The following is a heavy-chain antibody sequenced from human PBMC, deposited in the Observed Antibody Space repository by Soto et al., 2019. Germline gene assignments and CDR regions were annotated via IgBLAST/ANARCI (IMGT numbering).Heavy chain of an antibody. CDR2: ISDSGSVT. J-gene: IGHJ3*02. D-gene: IGHD2-15*01. CDR3: ARCLLGVGDPFDI. Sequence: QVQLVDSGGGLVKPGGSPRLSCAASGFTFSNYYMTWIRQAPGKGLEWISYISDSGSVTYYADSVQGRFSISRDNAKNSLFLEMNDLRVDDTAVYYCARCLLGVGDPFDIWGQGTMVTVSS. V-gene: IGHV3-11*01. CDR1: GFTFSNYY.